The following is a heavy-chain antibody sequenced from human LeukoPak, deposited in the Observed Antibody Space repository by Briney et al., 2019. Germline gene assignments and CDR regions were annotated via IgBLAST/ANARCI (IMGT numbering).Heavy chain of an antibody. J-gene: IGHJ3*02. D-gene: IGHD3-10*01. CDR1: GFTFSSYS. CDR3: ARDGDYGSGSYYHDSFDI. CDR2: IATSPSTI. V-gene: IGHV3-48*04. Sequence: GSLRLSCAASGFTFSSYSMNWVRQAPGKGLEWISCIATSPSTIFYADSVKGRFTISRDNAKNSLYLQMSSLRAEDTAVYYCARDGDYGSGSYYHDSFDIWGQGTMVIVSS.